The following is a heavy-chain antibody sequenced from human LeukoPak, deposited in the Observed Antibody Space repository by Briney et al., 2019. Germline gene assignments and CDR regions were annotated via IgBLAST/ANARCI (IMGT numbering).Heavy chain of an antibody. CDR3: ARVWRTGAARELGS. D-gene: IGHD3/OR15-3a*01. J-gene: IGHJ4*02. V-gene: IGHV3-74*03. CDR1: GFTFATYW. CDR2: INIDATST. Sequence: GGSLRLSCAASGFTFATYWMHWVRQAPGKGLVWVSRINIDATSTTYADSVKGRFTISRDNAKNTLYLQMNNLRAEDTAIYYCARVWRTGAARELGSWGQGTLATVSA.